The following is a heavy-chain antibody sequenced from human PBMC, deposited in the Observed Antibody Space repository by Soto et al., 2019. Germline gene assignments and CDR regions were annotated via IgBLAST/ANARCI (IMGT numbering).Heavy chain of an antibody. CDR3: ARDPYCSSSSCYGWFDP. V-gene: IGHV1-18*01. CDR1: GYTFTSYG. CDR2: ISAYSGNT. J-gene: IGHJ5*02. D-gene: IGHD2-2*01. Sequence: QVQLVQSGAEVKKPGASVKVSCKASGYTFTSYGISWVRQAPGQGLEWMGWISAYSGNTNYAQKLKGRVTTTTDTSTSTAYMELRSLRSDDTAVYYCARDPYCSSSSCYGWFDPWGQGTLVTVSS.